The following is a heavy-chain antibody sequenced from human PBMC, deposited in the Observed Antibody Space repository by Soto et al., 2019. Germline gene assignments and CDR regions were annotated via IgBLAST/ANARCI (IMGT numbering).Heavy chain of an antibody. CDR2: ISGSGGST. V-gene: IGHV3-23*01. Sequence: GGSLRLSCAASGFTFSSYAMSWVRQAPGKGLEWVSAISGSGGSTYYADSVKGRFTISRDNSKNTLYLQMNSLRAEDTAVYYCAKYRHRYDDSSGYSDYWSQGSLDTGSS. D-gene: IGHD3-22*01. CDR3: AKYRHRYDDSSGYSDY. CDR1: GFTFSSYA. J-gene: IGHJ4*02.